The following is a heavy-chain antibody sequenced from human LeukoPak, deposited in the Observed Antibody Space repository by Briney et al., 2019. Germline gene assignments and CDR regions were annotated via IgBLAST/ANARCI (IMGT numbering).Heavy chain of an antibody. V-gene: IGHV3-23*01. J-gene: IGHJ4*02. CDR2: ISDNGGST. CDR3: AKGAYYDL. CDR1: GFTFSSYG. D-gene: IGHD3-22*01. Sequence: GGSLRLSCAASGFTFSSYGMSWVRQAPGKGLEWVSTISDNGGSTYYPDSVKGRFTISRDNSKNALYLQMNSLRAEDTAVYYCAKGAYYDLWGQGTLVTVSS.